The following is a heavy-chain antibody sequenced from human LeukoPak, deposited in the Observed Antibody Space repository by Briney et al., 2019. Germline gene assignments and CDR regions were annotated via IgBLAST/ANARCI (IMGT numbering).Heavy chain of an antibody. Sequence: SETLSLTCTVSGGSISSYYCSWIRQPPGKGLEWIGYTYYSGTTNYNPSLKSRVNISLDTFKNQFSLKLTSVTAADTAVYYCARDRWFDPWGQGTLVTVS. V-gene: IGHV4-59*01. CDR3: ARDRWFDP. J-gene: IGHJ5*02. CDR1: GGSISSYY. CDR2: TYYSGTT.